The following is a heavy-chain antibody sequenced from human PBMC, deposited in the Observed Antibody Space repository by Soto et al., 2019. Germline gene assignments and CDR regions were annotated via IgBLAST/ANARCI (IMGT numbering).Heavy chain of an antibody. CDR3: ARQGSGWYDWFDP. CDR1: GGSISSYY. CDR2: IYYSGST. V-gene: IGHV4-59*08. D-gene: IGHD6-19*01. Sequence: QVQLQESGPGLVKPSETLSLTCTVSGGSISSYYWSWIRQPPGKGLEWIGYIYYSGSTNYNPSLKSRVTISVDTSKNQFSLKLSSVTAADTAVYYCARQGSGWYDWFDPWGQGTLVTVSS. J-gene: IGHJ5*02.